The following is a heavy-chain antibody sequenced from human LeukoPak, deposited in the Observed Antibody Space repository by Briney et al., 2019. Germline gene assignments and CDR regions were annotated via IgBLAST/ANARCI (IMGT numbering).Heavy chain of an antibody. CDR1: GFIVSNNF. CDR2: LYSGGTT. V-gene: IGHV3-53*05. CDR3: AKDRQKDYYYYMDV. J-gene: IGHJ6*03. Sequence: PGGSLRLSCAASGFIVSNNFMYWVRQAPGKGLEWVSVLYSGGTTYYADSVKGRFTISRDNSKNTLYLQMNSLRAEDTAVYYCAKDRQKDYYYYMDVWGKGTTVTVSS.